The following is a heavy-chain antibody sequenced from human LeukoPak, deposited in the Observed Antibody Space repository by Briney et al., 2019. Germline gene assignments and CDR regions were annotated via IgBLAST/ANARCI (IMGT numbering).Heavy chain of an antibody. V-gene: IGHV3-33*06. CDR1: GFTFSKYG. CDR3: AKRDAKISGSDSFDI. Sequence: GRSLRLSCAGSGFTFSKYGMHWVRQAPGKALEWVAVIWNDGSHENYADSVKGRFTISRDNSENTPYLQMSSLRAEDTAMYFCAKRDAKISGSDSFDIWGQGTMVTVSS. J-gene: IGHJ3*02. D-gene: IGHD3-10*01. CDR2: IWNDGSHE.